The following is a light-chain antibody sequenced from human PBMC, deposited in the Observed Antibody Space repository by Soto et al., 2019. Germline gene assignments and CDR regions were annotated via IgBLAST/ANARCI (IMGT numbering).Light chain of an antibody. V-gene: IGLV3-1*01. CDR1: KLGDKY. J-gene: IGLJ2*01. CDR2: QDS. Sequence: SSELTQPPSVSVSPGQTASITCSGDKLGDKYACWYQQKPGQSTVLVIYQDSKRSSGIPERFSGSNSGNTATLTISGNQDMDEADYYCQAWDSSVVFGGGTKLTVL. CDR3: QAWDSSVV.